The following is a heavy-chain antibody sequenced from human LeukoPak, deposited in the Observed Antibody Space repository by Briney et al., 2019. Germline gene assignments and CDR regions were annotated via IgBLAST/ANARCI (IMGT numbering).Heavy chain of an antibody. D-gene: IGHD3/OR15-3a*01. J-gene: IGHJ6*03. Sequence: GGSLRLSCGGSGFMFSGYVAHWVRQAPGKGLEWVALISSDGSNEYYADSVKGRFTISRDNSKNTMYLQMNSLKTEDTAVYFCARGTGRVSLPRRDFYYYYMDVWGKGTTVIVSS. CDR3: ARGTGRVSLPRRDFYYYYMDV. V-gene: IGHV3-30*04. CDR2: ISSDGSNE. CDR1: GFMFSGYV.